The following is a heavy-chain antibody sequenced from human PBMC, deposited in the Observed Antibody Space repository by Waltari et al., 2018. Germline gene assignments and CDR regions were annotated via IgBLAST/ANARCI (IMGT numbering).Heavy chain of an antibody. Sequence: EVQLVESGGGLVQPGGSLRLSCAASGFTFSSYWMSWVRQAPGKGLEWVANIKQDGREKDYVDSGKGRFTISRDNAKNSLYLQMNSLRAEDTAVYYCAREPPGMSYMDVWGKGTTVTISS. CDR1: GFTFSSYW. V-gene: IGHV3-7*01. J-gene: IGHJ6*03. CDR2: IKQDGREK. CDR3: AREPPGMSYMDV. D-gene: IGHD6-13*01.